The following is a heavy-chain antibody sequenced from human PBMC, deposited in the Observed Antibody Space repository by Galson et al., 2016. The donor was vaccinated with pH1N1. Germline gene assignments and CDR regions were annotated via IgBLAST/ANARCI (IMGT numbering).Heavy chain of an antibody. CDR2: INSDGSST. V-gene: IGHV3-74*01. D-gene: IGHD3-16*01. CDR1: GFTFSTSW. CDR3: ARNFGLSGSGRHFDF. J-gene: IGHJ4*02. Sequence: SLRLSCAASGFTFSTSWVHWVRQAPGKGLVWVSRINSDGSSTSCADSVKGRFTISRDNAKNTLYLQMHSLRAEDTAVYYCARNFGLSGSGRHFDFWGQGTLVTVSS.